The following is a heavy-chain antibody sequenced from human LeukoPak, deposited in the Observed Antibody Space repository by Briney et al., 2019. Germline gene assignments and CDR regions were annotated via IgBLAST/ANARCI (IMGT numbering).Heavy chain of an antibody. CDR1: GXTVSSNY. Sequence: GGSLRLSCAASGXTVSSNYVSWVRQAPGKGLEWVSHIYSCGTTYYADFVKGRFTISRDNSNNTLYLQMASLRAEDTAVYFCATRGEGYCYGSGSYYGMDVWGQGPTVTVSS. J-gene: IGHJ6*02. CDR2: IYSCGTT. V-gene: IGHV3-66*01. D-gene: IGHD3-10*01. CDR3: ATRGEGYCYGSGSYYGMDV.